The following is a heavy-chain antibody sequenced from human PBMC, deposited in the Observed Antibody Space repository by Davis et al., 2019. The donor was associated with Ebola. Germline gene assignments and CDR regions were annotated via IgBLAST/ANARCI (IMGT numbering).Heavy chain of an antibody. CDR2: IDWDDDK. V-gene: IGHV2-70*18. Sequence: TLSLTCTVSGGSISSYYWSWIRQPPGKALEWLALIDWDDDKYYSTSLKTRLTISKDTSKNQVVLTMTNMDPVDTATYYYARILGSGWFFDYWGQGTLVTVSS. D-gene: IGHD6-19*01. CDR3: ARILGSGWFFDY. CDR1: GGSISSYYW. J-gene: IGHJ4*02.